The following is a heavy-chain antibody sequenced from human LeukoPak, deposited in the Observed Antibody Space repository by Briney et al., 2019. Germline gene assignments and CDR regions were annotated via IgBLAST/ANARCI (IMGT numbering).Heavy chain of an antibody. J-gene: IGHJ4*02. Sequence: GGSLRLSCAASGFTFSSYAMSWVRQAPGKGLEWVSYISSSGSTIYYADSVKGRFTISRDNAKNSLYLQMNSLRAEDTAVYYCARDLWGYSSSWYPDTFDYWGQGTLVTVSS. CDR1: GFTFSSYA. D-gene: IGHD6-13*01. CDR2: ISSSGSTI. V-gene: IGHV3-48*04. CDR3: ARDLWGYSSSWYPDTFDY.